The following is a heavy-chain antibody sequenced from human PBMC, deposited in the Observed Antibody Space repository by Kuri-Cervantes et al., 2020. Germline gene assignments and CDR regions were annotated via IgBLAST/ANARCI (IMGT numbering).Heavy chain of an antibody. D-gene: IGHD3-9*01. V-gene: IGHV5-51*01. Sequence: KVSCKGSGYSFTSYWIGWVRQMPGKGLEWMGIIYPGDSDTRYSPSFQGQVTISADKSISTAYLQWSSLKASDTAMYYCARGNTYYDILTGYYPFDYWGQGTLVTVSS. CDR3: ARGNTYYDILTGYYPFDY. CDR1: GYSFTSYW. J-gene: IGHJ4*02. CDR2: IYPGDSDT.